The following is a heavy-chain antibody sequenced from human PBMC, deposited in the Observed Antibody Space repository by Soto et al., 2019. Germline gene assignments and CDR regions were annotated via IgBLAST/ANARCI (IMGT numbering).Heavy chain of an antibody. CDR1: GYTFTGYY. V-gene: IGHV1-2*02. D-gene: IGHD3-3*01. Sequence: ASVKVSCKASGYTFTGYYMHWVRQAPGQGLEWMGWINPNSGGTNYAQKFQGRVTMTRDTSISTAYMELSRLRSDDTAVYYCARDLRFLEWTIDYWGQGTLVTVSS. CDR3: ARDLRFLEWTIDY. J-gene: IGHJ4*02. CDR2: INPNSGGT.